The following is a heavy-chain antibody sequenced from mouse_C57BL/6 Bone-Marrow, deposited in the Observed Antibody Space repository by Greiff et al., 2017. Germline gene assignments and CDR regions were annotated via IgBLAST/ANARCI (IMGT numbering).Heavy chain of an antibody. CDR1: GYSITSGYY. D-gene: IGHD3-1*01. Sequence: ESGPGLVKPSQSLSLTCSVTGYSITSGYYWNWIRQFPGNKLEWMGYISYDGSNNYNPSLKNRISITRDTSKNQFFLKLNSVTTEDTATYYCARGLGGFFDYWGQGTTLTVSS. V-gene: IGHV3-6*01. CDR2: ISYDGSN. CDR3: ARGLGGFFDY. J-gene: IGHJ2*01.